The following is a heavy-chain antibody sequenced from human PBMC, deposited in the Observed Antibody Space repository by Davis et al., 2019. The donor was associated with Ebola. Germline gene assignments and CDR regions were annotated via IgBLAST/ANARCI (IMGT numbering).Heavy chain of an antibody. D-gene: IGHD2-15*01. Sequence: GGSLRLSCVASGFSFSAFDMNWVRQAPGKGLEWVSRISGSGGNTFYADSVKGRFTISRDNSKNTLSLQMNSLRADDTAVYYCDARPCRGNTCYTWGEDVWGQGTTVTVSS. CDR1: GFSFSAFD. CDR3: DARPCRGNTCYTWGEDV. V-gene: IGHV3-23*01. CDR2: ISGSGGNT. J-gene: IGHJ6*02.